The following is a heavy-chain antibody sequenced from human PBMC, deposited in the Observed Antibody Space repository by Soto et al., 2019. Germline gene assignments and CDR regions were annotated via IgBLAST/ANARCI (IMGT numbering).Heavy chain of an antibody. J-gene: IGHJ4*02. CDR3: ARDSSRRYDFWSGYFLDY. D-gene: IGHD3-3*01. Sequence: SETLSLTCTVSGGSVSSASYYWSWIRQPPGKGLEWIGYIYYSGSTNYRPSLKSRVTISVDTSKNQFSLKLSSVTAADTAVYYRARDSSRRYDFWSGYFLDYWGQRSLVTVSS. CDR1: GGSVSSASYY. V-gene: IGHV4-61*01. CDR2: IYYSGST.